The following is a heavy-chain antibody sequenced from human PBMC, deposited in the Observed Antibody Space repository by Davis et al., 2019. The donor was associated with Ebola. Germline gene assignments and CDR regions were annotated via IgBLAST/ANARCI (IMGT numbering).Heavy chain of an antibody. CDR2: IFHSGST. V-gene: IGHV4-4*02. CDR3: ARGHSYGSMVYGMDV. CDR1: GGSISSPNW. D-gene: IGHD5-18*01. Sequence: SETLSLTCAVSGGSISSPNWWSWVRQPPGKGLEWIGEIFHSGSTNYSPSLKSRVTISVDTSKNQFSLKLSSVTAADTAMYYCARGHSYGSMVYGMDVWGQGTTVTVSS. J-gene: IGHJ6*02.